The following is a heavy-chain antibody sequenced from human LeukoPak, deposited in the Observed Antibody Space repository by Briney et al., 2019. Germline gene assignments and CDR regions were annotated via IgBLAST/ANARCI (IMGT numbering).Heavy chain of an antibody. CDR1: GFSFNGYW. Sequence: GGSLRLSCAASGFSFNGYWMSWVRQAPGKGLEWVANVEQDGSQKYYVDSVKGRFTISRDNAKNSLYLQMNSLRAEDSAVYYCARPPHIAAAGQDWGQGTLVTVSS. CDR2: VEQDGSQK. D-gene: IGHD6-13*01. J-gene: IGHJ1*01. V-gene: IGHV3-7*01. CDR3: ARPPHIAAAGQD.